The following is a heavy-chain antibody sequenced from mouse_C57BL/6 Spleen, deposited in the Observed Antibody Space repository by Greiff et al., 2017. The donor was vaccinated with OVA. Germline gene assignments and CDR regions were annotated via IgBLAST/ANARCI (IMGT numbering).Heavy chain of an antibody. V-gene: IGHV1-26*01. D-gene: IGHD1-1*01. CDR2: INPNNGGT. J-gene: IGHJ4*01. CDR3: AREGDYGSSSAMDY. Sequence: EVKLQQSGPELVKPGASVKISCKASGYTFTDYYMNWVKQSHGKSLEWIGDINPNNGGTSYNQKFKGKATLTVDKSSSTAYMELRSLTSEDSAVYYCAREGDYGSSSAMDYWGQGTSVTVSS. CDR1: GYTFTDYY.